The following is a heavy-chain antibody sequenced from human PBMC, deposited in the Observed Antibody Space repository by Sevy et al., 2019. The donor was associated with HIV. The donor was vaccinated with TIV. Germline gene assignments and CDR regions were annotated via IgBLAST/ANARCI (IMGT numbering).Heavy chain of an antibody. J-gene: IGHJ1*01. CDR3: AIGIVVVVAATFKH. Sequence: GGSLRLSCAASGFTFSSYAMSWVRQAPGKGLEWVSGISGSGGSTYYADSVKGRFTISRDNSKNTLYLQMNSLRAEDTAVYYGAIGIVVVVAATFKHWGQGTLVTVSS. D-gene: IGHD2-15*01. CDR1: GFTFSSYA. CDR2: ISGSGGST. V-gene: IGHV3-23*01.